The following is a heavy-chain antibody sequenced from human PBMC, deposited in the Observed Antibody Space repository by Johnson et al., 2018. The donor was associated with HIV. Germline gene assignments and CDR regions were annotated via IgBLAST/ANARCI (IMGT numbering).Heavy chain of an antibody. Sequence: QVQLVESGGGVVQPGRSLRLSCAASGFTFSSYAMHWVRQAPGKGLEWAAVISYDGSNKYYADSVKGRFTISRDNSKNTLYLQMNSLRAEDTALYYCAREGGYCTDGVCYFAFDIWGQGTMVTVSS. CDR3: AREGGYCTDGVCYFAFDI. CDR2: ISYDGSNK. V-gene: IGHV3-30*04. D-gene: IGHD2-8*01. CDR1: GFTFSSYA. J-gene: IGHJ3*02.